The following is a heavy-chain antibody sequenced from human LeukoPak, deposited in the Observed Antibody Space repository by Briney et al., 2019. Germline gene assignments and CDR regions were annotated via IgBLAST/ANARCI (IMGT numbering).Heavy chain of an antibody. D-gene: IGHD1-1*01. CDR1: GYDFRSYG. CDR2: SSPLSGNR. CDR3: TRVDPLNDGAEYFQH. Sequence: VASVNVSCKASGYDFRSYGISWVRQAPGQGLEWMGWSSPLSGNRDYAQKFQDRFTMTKDTSTKTAHMELRSLRSDDTAVYYCTRVDPLNDGAEYFQHWGQGTLVTVSS. V-gene: IGHV1-18*01. J-gene: IGHJ1*01.